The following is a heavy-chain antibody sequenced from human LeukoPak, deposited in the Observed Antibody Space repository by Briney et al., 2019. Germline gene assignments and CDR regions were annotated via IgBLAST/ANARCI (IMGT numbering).Heavy chain of an antibody. CDR1: GFTFSSYA. V-gene: IGHV3-48*01. CDR3: ARLGGGDGYTHMGYHYYYMDV. Sequence: GGSLRVSCAASGFTFSSYAMNWVRQAPGKGLEWVSYISSSSSTIYYADSVKGRFTISRDNAKNSLYLQMNSLRAEDTAVYYCARLGGGDGYTHMGYHYYYMDVWGKGTTVTVSS. D-gene: IGHD5-24*01. J-gene: IGHJ6*03. CDR2: ISSSSSTI.